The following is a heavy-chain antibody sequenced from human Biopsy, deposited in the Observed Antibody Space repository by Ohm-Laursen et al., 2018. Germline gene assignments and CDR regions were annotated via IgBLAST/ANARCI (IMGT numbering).Heavy chain of an antibody. D-gene: IGHD2-2*01. V-gene: IGHV4-59*08. Sequence: SDTLSLPCSVSGYSMRTYYWRWIRQPPGKGLVWIGYIYYSGSTNYNPSLKSQVTISLDMSKNQFSLKMNSVAAANPAVYYCARHRGGMPSSGNWFDHWGQGTLVTVSS. CDR2: IYYSGST. J-gene: IGHJ5*02. CDR3: ARHRGGMPSSGNWFDH. CDR1: GYSMRTYY.